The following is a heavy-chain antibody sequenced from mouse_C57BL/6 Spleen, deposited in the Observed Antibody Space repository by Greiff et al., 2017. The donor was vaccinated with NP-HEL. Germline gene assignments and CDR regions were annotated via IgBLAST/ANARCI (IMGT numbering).Heavy chain of an antibody. CDR1: GYAFSSYW. Sequence: VQLQQSGAELVKPGASVKISCKASGYAFSSYWMNWVKQRPGKGLEWIGQIYPGDGDTNYNGKFKGKATLTADKSSSTAYMQLSSLTSEDSAVYFCARGDDYDVYYFDYWGQGTTLTVSS. CDR3: ARGDDYDVYYFDY. CDR2: IYPGDGDT. J-gene: IGHJ2*01. V-gene: IGHV1-80*01. D-gene: IGHD2-4*01.